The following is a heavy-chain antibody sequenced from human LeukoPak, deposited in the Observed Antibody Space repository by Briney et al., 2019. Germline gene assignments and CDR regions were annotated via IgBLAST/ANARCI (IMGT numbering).Heavy chain of an antibody. CDR1: GYTFTSYG. CDR3: ARGRLLIPYYYYYMDV. Sequence: ASVKLSCKASGYTFTSYGISWVRQAPGQGLEWMGWMNPNSGNTGYAQKLQGRVTITRNTSKSTAYMELSSLRAEDTAVYCCARGRLLIPYYYYYMDVWGKGTTVTVSS. J-gene: IGHJ6*03. V-gene: IGHV1-8*03. CDR2: MNPNSGNT. D-gene: IGHD3-16*01.